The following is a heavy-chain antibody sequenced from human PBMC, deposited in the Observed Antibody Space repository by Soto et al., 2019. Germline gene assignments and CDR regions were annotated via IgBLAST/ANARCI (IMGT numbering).Heavy chain of an antibody. J-gene: IGHJ6*03. V-gene: IGHV4-59*11. D-gene: IGHD5-18*01. CDR2: IYHSGST. Sequence: SETLSLTYTVSGGSISSHYWSWIRQPPGQGLEWIGYIYHSGSTNYNPSLKSRVTISVDTSKNQFSLKLSSVTAADTAVYYCAREGVQLWPRTYYYYMDVWGKGTTVTVSS. CDR1: GGSISSHY. CDR3: AREGVQLWPRTYYYYMDV.